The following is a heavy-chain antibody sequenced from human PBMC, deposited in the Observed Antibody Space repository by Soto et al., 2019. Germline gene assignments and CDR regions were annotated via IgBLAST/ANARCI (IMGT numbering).Heavy chain of an antibody. Sequence: GGSLRLSCAASGFTFSTYAMHWVRQAPGKGLVWLAVISHDGTTKYYADSVKGRFTISRDNSKSTLYLQMDSLRPDDTAVYYCARERVRPWFDFWGQGTLVTVSS. CDR1: GFTFSTYA. CDR3: ARERVRPWFDF. V-gene: IGHV3-30-3*01. D-gene: IGHD6-6*01. J-gene: IGHJ4*02. CDR2: ISHDGTTK.